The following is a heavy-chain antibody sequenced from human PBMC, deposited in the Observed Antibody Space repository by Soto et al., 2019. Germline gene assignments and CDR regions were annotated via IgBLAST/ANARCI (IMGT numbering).Heavy chain of an antibody. CDR2: ISAYNGNT. CDR3: ARGYYDFWSGYYNQSTYYYGMDV. J-gene: IGHJ6*02. Sequence: GASVKVSCKASGYTFTSYGISWVRQAPGQGLEWMGWISAYNGNTNYAQKLQGRVTMTTDTSTSTAYMELRSLRSDDTAVYYCARGYYDFWSGYYNQSTYYYGMDVWGQGTTVTVSS. CDR1: GYTFTSYG. D-gene: IGHD3-3*01. V-gene: IGHV1-18*01.